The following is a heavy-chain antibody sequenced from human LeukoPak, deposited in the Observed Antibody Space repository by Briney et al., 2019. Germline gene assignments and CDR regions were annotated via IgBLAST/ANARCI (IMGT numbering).Heavy chain of an antibody. CDR3: AKVYGGSGGYGKTFDY. V-gene: IGHV3-23*01. CDR1: GFTFSSYS. J-gene: IGHJ4*02. Sequence: PGGSLRLSCAASGFTFSSYSMNWVRQAPGKGLEWISAITGSGGSTYYADSVKGRFTISRDNSKNTLYLQMNSLRAEDTAVYYCAKVYGGSGGYGKTFDYWGQGTLVTVSS. CDR2: ITGSGGST. D-gene: IGHD3-10*01.